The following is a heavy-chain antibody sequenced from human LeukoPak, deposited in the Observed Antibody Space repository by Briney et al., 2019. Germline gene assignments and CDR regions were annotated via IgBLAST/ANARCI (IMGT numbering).Heavy chain of an antibody. CDR2: ISYDGSAK. CDR1: GFTFSSFA. V-gene: IGHV3-30*03. J-gene: IGHJ4*02. D-gene: IGHD6-13*01. CDR3: ARRGSSWSFDY. Sequence: PGRSLRLSCAASGFTFSSFAMHWLRQAPGKGPEWAAVISYDGSAKYYADSVRGRFTISRDDSKNTLYLQMNSLRPEDTAIYYCARRGSSWSFDYWGQGTLVTVSS.